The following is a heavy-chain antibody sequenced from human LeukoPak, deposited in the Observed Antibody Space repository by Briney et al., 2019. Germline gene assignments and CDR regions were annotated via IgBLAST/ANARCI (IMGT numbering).Heavy chain of an antibody. V-gene: IGHV1-69*06. CDR3: AREGYCSGGSCYSRWFDP. Sequence: SSVKVSCKASGGTSSSYAISWVRQAPGQGLEWMGGIIPIFGTANYAQKFQGRVTITADKSTSTSYMELSSLRSEDTAVYYCAREGYCSGGSCYSRWFDPWGQGTLVTVSS. CDR1: GGTSSSYA. D-gene: IGHD2-15*01. CDR2: IIPIFGTA. J-gene: IGHJ5*02.